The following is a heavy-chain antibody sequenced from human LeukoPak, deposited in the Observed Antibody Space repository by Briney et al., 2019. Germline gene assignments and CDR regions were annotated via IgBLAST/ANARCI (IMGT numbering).Heavy chain of an antibody. D-gene: IGHD6-19*01. CDR2: ISGGGERT. CDR3: GKHGGQYSSGPEFDP. CDR1: GFTFSSYS. V-gene: IGHV3-23*01. Sequence: GGSLRLSCAASGFTFSSYSMNWVRQAPGRGLEWVSAISGGGERTFYADSVKGRFTISRDNSKNMVYLQMNSLRADDTAIYYCGKHGGQYSSGPEFDPRGQGALVTVSS. J-gene: IGHJ5*02.